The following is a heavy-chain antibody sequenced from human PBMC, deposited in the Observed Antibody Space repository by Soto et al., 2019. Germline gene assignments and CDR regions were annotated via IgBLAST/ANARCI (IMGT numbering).Heavy chain of an antibody. J-gene: IGHJ5*02. Sequence: PSETLSLTCIVSGGSISSYYWSWIRQPPKKGLEWMGYIYHSGSTYYNPSLKSRVTISVDRSKNQFSLKLSSVTAADTAVYYCARGKFRGVTKLNWFDPWGQGTLVTVSS. V-gene: IGHV4-59*12. CDR2: IYHSGST. D-gene: IGHD3-10*01. CDR1: GGSISSYY. CDR3: ARGKFRGVTKLNWFDP.